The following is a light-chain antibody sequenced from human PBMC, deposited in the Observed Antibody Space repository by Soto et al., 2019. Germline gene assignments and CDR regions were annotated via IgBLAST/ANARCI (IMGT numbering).Light chain of an antibody. J-gene: IGLJ3*02. Sequence: QSALTQPASVSGSPGQSITISCTGTSSDVGSCNCVSWYQQHPGKAPTLMIYEVNKRPSGISNRFSGSKSGNTASLTISGLQAEDEADYYYCSSVGSPNWVFGGGTKVTVL. CDR3: CSSVGSPNWV. CDR1: SSDVGSCNC. CDR2: EVN. V-gene: IGLV2-23*02.